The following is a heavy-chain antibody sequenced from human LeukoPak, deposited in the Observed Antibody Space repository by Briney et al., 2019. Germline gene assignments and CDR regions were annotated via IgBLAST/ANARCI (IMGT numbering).Heavy chain of an antibody. V-gene: IGHV3-21*01. D-gene: IGHD3-10*01. CDR3: ARVEDYYGSGSYYDY. J-gene: IGHJ4*02. CDR2: ISTSSSYI. CDR1: GFTFSSYS. Sequence: PGGSLRLSCAASGFTFSSYSMSWVRQAPGKGLEWVSSISTSSSYIYYADSVKGRFTISRDNAKNSLYLQMNSLRAEDTAVYYCARVEDYYGSGSYYDYWGQGTLVTVSS.